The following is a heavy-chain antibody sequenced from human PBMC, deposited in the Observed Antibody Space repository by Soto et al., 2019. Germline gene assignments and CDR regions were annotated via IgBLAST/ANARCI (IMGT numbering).Heavy chain of an antibody. CDR2: IIPIFGIP. CDR1: GGTFSRYS. V-gene: IGHV1-69*08. D-gene: IGHD2-2*01. Sequence: QVQLVQSGAEVKKPGSSVKVSCKASGGTFSRYSITCGRQAPGHGLEWIGRIIPIFGIPTYAQKFQGRVTFTADESTSTAYMELSSLRSDDTAVYYCAREDRDRETGLVPAAIDGMDVWGQGTTVTVSS. J-gene: IGHJ6*02. CDR3: AREDRDRETGLVPAAIDGMDV.